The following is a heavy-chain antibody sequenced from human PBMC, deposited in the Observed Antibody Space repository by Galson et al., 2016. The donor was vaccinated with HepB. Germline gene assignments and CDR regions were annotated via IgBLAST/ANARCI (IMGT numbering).Heavy chain of an antibody. Sequence: ASGFTFSTFIIHWVRQTPGKGLEWLSYITSHSDRIYYADSAKGRFTISRDNGKDSLFLQMNSLRVEDTAIYYCARESYNRFDPWGQGTLVTVSS. CDR1: GFTFSTFI. CDR2: ITSHSDRI. V-gene: IGHV3-48*04. CDR3: ARESYNRFDP. J-gene: IGHJ5*02.